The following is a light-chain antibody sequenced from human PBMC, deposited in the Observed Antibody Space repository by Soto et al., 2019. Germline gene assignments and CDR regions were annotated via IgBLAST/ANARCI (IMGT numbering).Light chain of an antibody. V-gene: IGKV1-9*01. CDR3: QQLNSYPQT. CDR1: RGISSY. CDR2: SAS. Sequence: IQVTQCPSSLSASVGDRVPITFQASRGISSYLAWYQQKPGKPPKLLVYSASTLQSGVPSRFSGSGSGPDFTLTISSLQPEDSATYFCQQLNSYPQTFGQGTQREIK. J-gene: IGKJ5*01.